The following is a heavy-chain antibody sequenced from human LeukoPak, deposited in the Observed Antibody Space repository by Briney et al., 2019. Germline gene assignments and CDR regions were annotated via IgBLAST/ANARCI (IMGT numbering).Heavy chain of an antibody. D-gene: IGHD3-22*01. CDR2: IYYSGST. V-gene: IGHV4-39*07. CDR3: ARDGNYYESSGYYFSAFDI. CDR1: GGSISSSSYY. J-gene: IGHJ3*02. Sequence: KPSETLSLTCTVSGGSISSSSYYWGWIRQPPGKGLEWIGSIYYSGSTYYNPSLKSRVTISVDTSKNQFSLKLSSVTAADTAVYYCARDGNYYESSGYYFSAFDIWGQGTMVTVSS.